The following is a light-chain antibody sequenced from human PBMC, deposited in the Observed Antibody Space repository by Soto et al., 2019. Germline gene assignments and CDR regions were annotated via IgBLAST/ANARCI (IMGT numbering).Light chain of an antibody. CDR1: SSNIGSNY. CDR2: RNN. J-gene: IGLJ2*01. CDR3: AAWDDSLSVLV. Sequence: QAVVTQPTSASGTPGQRVTISCSGSSSNIGSNYVYWYQQLPGTAPKLLIYRNNQRPSGVPDRFSGSKSGTSASLAISGLRSEDEADYYCAAWDDSLSVLVFGGGTKLTVL. V-gene: IGLV1-47*01.